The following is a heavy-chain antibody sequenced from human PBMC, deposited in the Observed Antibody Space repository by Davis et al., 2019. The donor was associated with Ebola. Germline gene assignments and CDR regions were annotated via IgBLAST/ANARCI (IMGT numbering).Heavy chain of an antibody. D-gene: IGHD3-22*01. CDR1: GFTFSSYG. Sequence: GGSLRLSCAVSGFTFSSYGMHWVRQAPGKGLEWVAVIWYDGSNKYYADSVKGRFTISRDNSKNTLYLQMNSLRAEDTAVYYCAKELPPTMIVVVLDYWGQGTLVTVSS. CDR2: IWYDGSNK. CDR3: AKELPPTMIVVVLDY. J-gene: IGHJ4*02. V-gene: IGHV3-30*02.